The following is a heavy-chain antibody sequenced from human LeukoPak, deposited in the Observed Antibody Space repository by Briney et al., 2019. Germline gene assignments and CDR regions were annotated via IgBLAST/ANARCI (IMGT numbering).Heavy chain of an antibody. D-gene: IGHD6-19*01. V-gene: IGHV3-11*06. J-gene: IGHJ6*02. CDR1: GFTFSDYY. CDR2: ISSSSSYT. CDR3: ARDVIAVAAGYGMDV. Sequence: PGGSLRLSCAASGFTFSDYYMSWIRQAPGKGLEWVSYISSSSSYTNYADSVKGRFTISRDNAKNSLYLQMNSLRAEDTAVYHCARDVIAVAAGYGMDVWGQGTTVTVSS.